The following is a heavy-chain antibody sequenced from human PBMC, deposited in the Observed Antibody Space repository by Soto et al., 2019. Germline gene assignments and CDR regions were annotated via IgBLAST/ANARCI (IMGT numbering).Heavy chain of an antibody. CDR2: ISAYNGNT. J-gene: IGHJ5*02. D-gene: IGHD6-6*01. CDR3: AREVAARPFQFDP. Sequence: ASVKVSCKASGYTFTSYGISWVRQAPGQGLAWMGWISAYNGNTNYAQKLQCRVTMTTDTSTSTAYMELRSLRSDDTAVYYCAREVAARPFQFDPWGQGTLVTVSS. CDR1: GYTFTSYG. V-gene: IGHV1-18*04.